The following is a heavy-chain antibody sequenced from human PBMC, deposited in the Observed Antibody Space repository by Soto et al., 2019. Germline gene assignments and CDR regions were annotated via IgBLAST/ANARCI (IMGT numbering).Heavy chain of an antibody. CDR3: ARRGRYYDILTGYAYGMDV. V-gene: IGHV4-39*01. D-gene: IGHD3-9*01. CDR2: IYYSGST. CDR1: GGSISSSSYY. J-gene: IGHJ6*02. Sequence: ASETLSLTCTVSGGSISSSSYYWGWIRQPPGKGLEWIGSIYYSGSTYYNPSLKSRVTISVDTSKNQFSLKLSSVTAADTAVYYCARRGRYYDILTGYAYGMDVWGQGTTVTVSS.